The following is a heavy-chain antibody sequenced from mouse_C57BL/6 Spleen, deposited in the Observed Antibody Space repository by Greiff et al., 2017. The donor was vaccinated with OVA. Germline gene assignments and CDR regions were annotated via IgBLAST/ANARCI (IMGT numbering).Heavy chain of an antibody. J-gene: IGHJ3*01. Sequence: VQLQQSGPELVKPGASVKISCKASGYAFSSSWMNWVKQRPGKGLEWIGRIYPGDGDTNYNGKFKGKATLTADKSSSTAYMQLSSLTSEDSAVYFCARGGRDYGSPPWFAYWGQGTLVTVSA. CDR1: GYAFSSSW. CDR3: ARGGRDYGSPPWFAY. V-gene: IGHV1-82*01. D-gene: IGHD1-1*01. CDR2: IYPGDGDT.